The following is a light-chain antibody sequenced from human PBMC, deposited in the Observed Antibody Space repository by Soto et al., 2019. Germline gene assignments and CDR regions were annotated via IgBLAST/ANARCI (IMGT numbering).Light chain of an antibody. CDR3: QSYDSSLSGYV. CDR2: GKS. V-gene: IGLV1-40*01. Sequence: QSALSPQPSVYGAPGQSRTISCTGSISNIGAGYDVHWYQQLPGTAPKLLIYGKSNRPSGVPDRFSGSKSGTSASLAITGLQAEDAADYYCQSYDSSLSGYVFGTGTKVTV. J-gene: IGLJ1*01. CDR1: ISNIGAGYD.